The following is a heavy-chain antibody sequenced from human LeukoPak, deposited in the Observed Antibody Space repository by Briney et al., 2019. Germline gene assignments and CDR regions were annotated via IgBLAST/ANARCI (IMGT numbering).Heavy chain of an antibody. CDR2: IYYSGST. Sequence: SETLSLTCTVSGVSISSYDWSWIRQPPGKGLEWIGYIYYSGSTNYNPSLKSRVTISVDTSKNQFSLKLSSVTAADTAVYYCARGAPIQLWLHWFDPWGQGTLVTVSS. V-gene: IGHV4-59*01. D-gene: IGHD5-18*01. CDR3: ARGAPIQLWLHWFDP. J-gene: IGHJ5*02. CDR1: GVSISSYD.